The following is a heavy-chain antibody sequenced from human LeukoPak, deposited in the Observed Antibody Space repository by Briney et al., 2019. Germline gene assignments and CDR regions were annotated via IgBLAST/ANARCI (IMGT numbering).Heavy chain of an antibody. J-gene: IGHJ4*02. CDR2: ISGSGANT. Sequence: PGGSLRLSCAASGFTFSTYAMSRVRQAPGKGLEWVSTISGSGANTYYADSVRGRFTISRDNSKNTLYLQMNSLRAEDTAVYYCANLRRDFWSGPGGFDYWGQGTLVTVSS. D-gene: IGHD3-3*01. V-gene: IGHV3-23*01. CDR1: GFTFSTYA. CDR3: ANLRRDFWSGPGGFDY.